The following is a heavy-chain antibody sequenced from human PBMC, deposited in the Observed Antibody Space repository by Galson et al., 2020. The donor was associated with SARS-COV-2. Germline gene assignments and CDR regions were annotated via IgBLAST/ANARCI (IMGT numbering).Heavy chain of an antibody. D-gene: IGHD3-22*01. V-gene: IGHV1-69*13. CDR2: IIPIFGTA. Sequence: SVKVSCKASGGTFSSYAISWVRQAPGQGLEWMGGIIPIFGTANYAQKFQGRVTITADESTSTAYMELSSLRSEDTAVYYCARSYLRGYYDSSGYYARPFDIWGQGTMVTVSS. J-gene: IGHJ3*02. CDR1: GGTFSSYA. CDR3: ARSYLRGYYDSSGYYARPFDI.